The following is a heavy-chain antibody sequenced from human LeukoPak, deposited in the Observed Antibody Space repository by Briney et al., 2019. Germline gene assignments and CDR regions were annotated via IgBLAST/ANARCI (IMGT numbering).Heavy chain of an antibody. D-gene: IGHD5-12*01. V-gene: IGHV3-21*01. CDR1: GFSFSSFG. J-gene: IGHJ6*02. CDR3: ANAMVATITPYYYGMDV. CDR2: ISGSGDFI. Sequence: GGSLRLSCAVSGFSFSSFGMIWVRQAPGKGLEWLASISGSGDFIYYADSVKGRFTISRDNSKNTLYLQMNSLRAEDTAVYYCANAMVATITPYYYGMDVWLQGTTVTVSS.